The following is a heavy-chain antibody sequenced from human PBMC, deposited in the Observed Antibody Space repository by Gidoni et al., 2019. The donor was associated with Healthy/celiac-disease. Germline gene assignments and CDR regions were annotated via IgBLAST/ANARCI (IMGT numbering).Heavy chain of an antibody. Sequence: QVQLQQWGAGLWKPSETLSLTCAVYGGSFSGYYWSWIRQPPGKGLEWIGEINHGGSTNSHPSLKSRVTISVDTSKNQFSLKLSSVTASDTAVYYCARGGQWLDGFDPWGQGTLVTVSS. CDR2: INHGGST. V-gene: IGHV4-34*01. D-gene: IGHD6-19*01. CDR3: ARGGQWLDGFDP. CDR1: GGSFSGYY. J-gene: IGHJ5*02.